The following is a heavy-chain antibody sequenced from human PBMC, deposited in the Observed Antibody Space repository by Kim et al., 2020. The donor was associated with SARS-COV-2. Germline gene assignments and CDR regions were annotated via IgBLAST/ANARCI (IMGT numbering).Heavy chain of an antibody. CDR2: IRSKANSYAT. Sequence: GGSLRLSCAASGFTFSGSAMHWVRQASGKGLEWVGRIRSKANSYATAYAASVKGRFTISRDDSRNTAYLQMNSLKTEDTAVYYCTRKNDRGSGSQDVWGQGTTVTVSS. D-gene: IGHD3-10*01. V-gene: IGHV3-73*01. CDR3: TRKNDRGSGSQDV. J-gene: IGHJ6*02. CDR1: GFTFSGSA.